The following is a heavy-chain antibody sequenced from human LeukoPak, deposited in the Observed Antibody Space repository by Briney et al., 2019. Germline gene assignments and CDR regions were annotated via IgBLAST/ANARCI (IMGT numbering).Heavy chain of an antibody. D-gene: IGHD2-21*02. CDR2: VYSSGTT. CDR3: ARDVTHGLL. Sequence: SETLSLICTVSGGSIRISSYYWAWIRQTPGKGLEWIGSVYSSGTTYYNPSFKSRVTVSIYTSNNQFSLKLTSVTAADTAVYYCARDVTHGLLWGPGRRVTVSS. J-gene: IGHJ4*02. CDR1: GGSIRISSYY. V-gene: IGHV4-39*07.